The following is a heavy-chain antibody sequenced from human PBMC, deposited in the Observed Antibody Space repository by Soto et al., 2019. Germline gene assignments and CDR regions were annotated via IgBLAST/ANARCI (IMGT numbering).Heavy chain of an antibody. V-gene: IGHV1-2*04. J-gene: IGHJ6*04. Sequence: GASVKVSCKASGYTFTGYYMHWVRQAPGQGLEWMGWINPNSGGTNYAQKFQGWVTMTRDTSISTAYMELSRLRSDDTAVYYCARGKYCTNGVCLRYYYYGMDVWGKGTTVPVAS. CDR3: ARGKYCTNGVCLRYYYYGMDV. D-gene: IGHD2-8*01. CDR1: GYTFTGYY. CDR2: INPNSGGT.